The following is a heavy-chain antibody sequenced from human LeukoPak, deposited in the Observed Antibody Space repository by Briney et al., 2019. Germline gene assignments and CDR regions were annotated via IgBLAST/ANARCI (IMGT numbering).Heavy chain of an antibody. J-gene: IGHJ6*02. Sequence: GESLTLSCAASGFTFNTYWMHWVRQAPGEGLVWVSHTVGDGSSTSYADSVKGRFTISRDNAKNTLYLQMNSLRAEDTAVYYCARDLRYGMDVWGQGTTVTVSS. V-gene: IGHV3-74*01. CDR3: ARDLRYGMDV. CDR2: TVGDGSST. CDR1: GFTFNTYW.